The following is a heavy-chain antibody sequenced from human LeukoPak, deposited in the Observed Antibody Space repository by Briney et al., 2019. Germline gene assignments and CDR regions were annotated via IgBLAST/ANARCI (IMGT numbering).Heavy chain of an antibody. CDR1: GGSFSGYY. CDR2: INHSGST. CDR3: AREGGPRDYYYFYYMDV. V-gene: IGHV4-34*01. J-gene: IGHJ6*03. D-gene: IGHD3-16*01. Sequence: SETLSLTCAVYGGSFSGYYWSWIRQPPGKGLEWIGEINHSGSTNYNPSLKSRVTISVDTSKNQFSLKLSSVTAADTAVYYCAREGGPRDYYYFYYMDVWGKGTTVTVSS.